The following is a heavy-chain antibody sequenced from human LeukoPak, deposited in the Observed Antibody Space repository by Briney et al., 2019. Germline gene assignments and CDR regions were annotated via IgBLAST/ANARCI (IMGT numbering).Heavy chain of an antibody. CDR3: ARSNYYDSSGSDY. CDR2: INPNSGGT. J-gene: IGHJ4*02. V-gene: IGHV1-2*02. D-gene: IGHD3-22*01. Sequence: ASVKVSCKAPGNTFTDYGVTWVRQAPGQGLEWMGWINPNSGGTNYAQKFQGRVTMTRDTSISTAYMELSNLRSDDTAVYSCARSNYYDSSGSDYWGQGTLVTVSS. CDR1: GNTFTDYG.